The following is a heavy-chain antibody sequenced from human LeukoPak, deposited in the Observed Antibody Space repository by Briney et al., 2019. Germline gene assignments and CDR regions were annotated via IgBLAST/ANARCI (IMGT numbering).Heavy chain of an antibody. J-gene: IGHJ4*02. CDR3: ARDLSGSHKGDYFDY. CDR1: GFTFSSYE. Sequence: GGSLRLSCAASGFTFSSYEMNWVRQAPGKGLEWVSYISSSGSTIYYADSVKGRFTISRDNSKNSLYLHMNSLRAEDTAVYYCARDLSGSHKGDYFDYWGQGTLVTVSS. D-gene: IGHD1-26*01. CDR2: ISSSGSTI. V-gene: IGHV3-48*03.